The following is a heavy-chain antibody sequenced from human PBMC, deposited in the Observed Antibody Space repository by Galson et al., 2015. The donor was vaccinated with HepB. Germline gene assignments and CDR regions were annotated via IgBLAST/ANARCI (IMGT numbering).Heavy chain of an antibody. CDR2: ISGSGGST. J-gene: IGHJ6*02. CDR3: AKDRTRSGSYFFTRTYYYYGMDV. D-gene: IGHD3-10*01. V-gene: IGHV3-23*01. Sequence: SLRLSCAASGFTFSSYAMSWVRQAPGKGLEWVSAISGSGGSTYYADSVKGRFTISRDNSKNTLYLQMNSLRAEDTAVYYCAKDRTRSGSYFFTRTYYYYGMDVWGQGTTVTVSS. CDR1: GFTFSSYA.